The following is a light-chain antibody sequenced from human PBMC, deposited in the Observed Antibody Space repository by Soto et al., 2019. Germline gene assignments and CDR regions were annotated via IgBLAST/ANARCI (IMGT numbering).Light chain of an antibody. J-gene: IGKJ1*01. CDR1: QSISGR. Sequence: DIQMTQSPFTLSASVGDRVTITCRASQSISGRLTWYQQKPWEAPNLIIYDVSSLKSGVQSRFSGRASGTAFTLTINITQPDDFATYYCQQYDSYPWTFGLGTKV. CDR2: DVS. CDR3: QQYDSYPWT. V-gene: IGKV1-5*01.